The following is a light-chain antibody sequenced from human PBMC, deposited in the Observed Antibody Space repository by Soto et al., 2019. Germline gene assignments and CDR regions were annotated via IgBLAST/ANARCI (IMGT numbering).Light chain of an antibody. CDR1: SSDVGSHNF. CDR2: EVT. CDR3: CSYADTTTWV. Sequence: QSALTQPASVSGSPGQSITISCTGTSSDVGSHNFVSWYQQRPGKAPKLTIFEVTKRPSGVSDRFSASKSGNTASLTISGVRAEDEADYYCCSYADTTTWVFGGGTKVTVL. J-gene: IGLJ3*02. V-gene: IGLV2-23*02.